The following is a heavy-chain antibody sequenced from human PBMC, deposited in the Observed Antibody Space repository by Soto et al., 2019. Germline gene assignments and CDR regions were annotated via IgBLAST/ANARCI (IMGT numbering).Heavy chain of an antibody. J-gene: IGHJ3*02. V-gene: IGHV3-7*03. CDR2: IKQDGSEK. CDR1: GFTFSSYW. Sequence: GGSLRLSCAASGFTFSSYWMSWVRQAPGKGLEWVANIKQDGSEKYYVDSVKGRFTISRDNAKNSLYLQMNSLRAEDTDVYYCARCGWGSSNAFDIWGQGTMVTVSS. D-gene: IGHD2-21*01. CDR3: ARCGWGSSNAFDI.